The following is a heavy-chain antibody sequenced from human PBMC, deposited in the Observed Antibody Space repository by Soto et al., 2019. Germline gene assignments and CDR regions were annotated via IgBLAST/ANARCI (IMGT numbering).Heavy chain of an antibody. CDR2: ISGSGDST. CDR3: ARRGRGSYYDY. CDR1: GFTFSSYA. J-gene: IGHJ4*02. Sequence: EVQLLESGGGLVQPGGSLRLSCAASGFTFSSYAMRWVRQAPVKGLEWVSAISGSGDSTYYADSVKGRFTISRDNSKHTLYLQMNSLRAEDTAVYYCARRGRGSYYDYWGQGTLVTVSS. D-gene: IGHD3-16*01. V-gene: IGHV3-23*01.